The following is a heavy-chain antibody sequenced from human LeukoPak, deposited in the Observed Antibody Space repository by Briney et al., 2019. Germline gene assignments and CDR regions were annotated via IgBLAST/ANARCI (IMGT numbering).Heavy chain of an antibody. V-gene: IGHV3-23*01. D-gene: IGHD2-2*02. CDR1: GFTFSSYA. CDR3: AKMGGGYCSSTSCYTFDY. CDR2: ISGSGGST. Sequence: GGSLRLSCAASGFTFSSYAMSWVRQAPGKGLEWVSAISGSGGSTYYADSAKGRFTISRDNSKNTLYLQMNSLRAEDTAVYYCAKMGGGYCSSTSCYTFDYWGQGTLVTVSS. J-gene: IGHJ4*02.